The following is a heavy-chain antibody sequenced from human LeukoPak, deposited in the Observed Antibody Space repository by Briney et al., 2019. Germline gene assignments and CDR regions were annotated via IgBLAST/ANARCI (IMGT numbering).Heavy chain of an antibody. V-gene: IGHV1-2*02. Sequence: ASVKVSCKASGYTFTGYYMHWVRQAPGQGLEWMGWINPNSGGTNYAQKFQGRVTMTRDTSISTAYMELSSLRSEDTAVYYCARGRDIVVVTAYDAFDIWGQGTMVTVSS. D-gene: IGHD2-21*02. CDR3: ARGRDIVVVTAYDAFDI. J-gene: IGHJ3*02. CDR1: GYTFTGYY. CDR2: INPNSGGT.